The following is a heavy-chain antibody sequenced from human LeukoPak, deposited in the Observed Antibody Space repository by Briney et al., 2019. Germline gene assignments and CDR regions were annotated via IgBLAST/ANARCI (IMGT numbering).Heavy chain of an antibody. CDR2: IMHSGST. Sequence: PSETLSLTCAVSGGSFSGYYWSWSRQPPGKGLEWIGEIMHSGSTNYNPSLKSRVTISVDTSKTQFALKLSSVTAADTAVYYCARGTGMQQLVRYADYWGQGTLVTVSS. V-gene: IGHV4-34*01. CDR3: ARGTGMQQLVRYADY. J-gene: IGHJ4*02. CDR1: GGSFSGYY. D-gene: IGHD6-13*01.